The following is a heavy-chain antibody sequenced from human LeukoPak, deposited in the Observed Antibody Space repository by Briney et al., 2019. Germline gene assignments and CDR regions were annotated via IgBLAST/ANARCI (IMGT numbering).Heavy chain of an antibody. CDR3: ARGDIRDGYNFRY. J-gene: IGHJ4*02. Sequence: SETLSLTCTVSGGSISSYYWSWIRQPPGKGLEWIGYIYYSGSTNYNPSLKSRVTISVDTSKNQFSLQLNSVTPEDTAVYYCARGDIRDGYNFRYWGQGTLVTVSS. V-gene: IGHV4-59*12. CDR1: GGSISSYY. D-gene: IGHD5-24*01. CDR2: IYYSGST.